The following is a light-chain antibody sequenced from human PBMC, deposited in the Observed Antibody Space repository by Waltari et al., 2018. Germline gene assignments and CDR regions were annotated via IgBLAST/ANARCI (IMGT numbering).Light chain of an antibody. J-gene: IGKJ1*01. CDR2: DGS. Sequence: DIQMTLSTSSLSASVGDRVTITCRASQSISSYLSWYQQKPGKAPKLLIYDGSTLQSGVPSRFRGSGSGTDFTLTISSLQPEDFATYYCLQSYTFPRTFGQGTKVEIK. CDR3: LQSYTFPRT. CDR1: QSISSY. V-gene: IGKV1-39*01.